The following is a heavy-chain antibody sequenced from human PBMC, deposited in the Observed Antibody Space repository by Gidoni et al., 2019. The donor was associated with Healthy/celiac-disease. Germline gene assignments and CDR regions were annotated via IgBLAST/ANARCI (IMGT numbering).Heavy chain of an antibody. CDR3: ARVTGSYYGSGSYPDY. Sequence: GFTFSSYGMHWVRQAPGKGLEWVAVIWYDGSNKYYADSVKGRFTISRDNSKNTLYLQMNSLRAEDTAVYYCARVTGSYYGSGSYPDYWGQGTLVTVSS. D-gene: IGHD3-10*01. J-gene: IGHJ4*02. CDR2: IWYDGSNK. V-gene: IGHV3-33*01. CDR1: GFTFSSYG.